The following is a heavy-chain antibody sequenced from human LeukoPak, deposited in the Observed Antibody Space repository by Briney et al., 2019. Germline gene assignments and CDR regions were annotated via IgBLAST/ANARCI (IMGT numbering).Heavy chain of an antibody. CDR1: GGSISSSSYY. CDR2: IYYSGST. J-gene: IGHJ4*02. V-gene: IGHV4-39*07. Sequence: VKPSETLSLTCTVSGGSISSSSYYWGWIRQPPGKGLEWIGSIYYSGSTYYNPSLKSRVTISVDTSKNQFSLKLSSVTAADTAVYYCARRGQWSSSWYFDYWGQGTLVTVSS. CDR3: ARRGQWSSSWYFDY. D-gene: IGHD6-13*01.